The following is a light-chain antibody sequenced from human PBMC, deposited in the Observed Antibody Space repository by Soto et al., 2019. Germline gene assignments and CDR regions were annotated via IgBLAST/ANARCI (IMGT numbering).Light chain of an antibody. CDR1: SSDVGAYTS. CDR3: SSYTSDNRSYV. Sequence: QSALTQPASVSGSPGQSITLSCTGSSSDVGAYTSVSWYQQHPGKAPKLMIYEVSNRPSGVSNRFSVSKSGNTASLTISGLQAEDEAHYYCSSYTSDNRSYVFGTGTKVTVL. CDR2: EVS. V-gene: IGLV2-14*01. J-gene: IGLJ1*01.